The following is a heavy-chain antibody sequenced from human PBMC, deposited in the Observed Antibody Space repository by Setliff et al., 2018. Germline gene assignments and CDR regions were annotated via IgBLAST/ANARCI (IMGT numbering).Heavy chain of an antibody. D-gene: IGHD3-10*01. V-gene: IGHV4-59*01. CDR3: ARLSWDGLRYYGLDV. CDR2: IQKSGSA. Sequence: PSETLSLTCTVSGVSISSYYWSWIRQPPGKGLECIGYIQKSGSANYNPSLMSRVTISVDTSRNQFSLKLRSVTAADTAVYYCARLSWDGLRYYGLDVWGLGATVTVSS. CDR1: GVSISSYY. J-gene: IGHJ6*02.